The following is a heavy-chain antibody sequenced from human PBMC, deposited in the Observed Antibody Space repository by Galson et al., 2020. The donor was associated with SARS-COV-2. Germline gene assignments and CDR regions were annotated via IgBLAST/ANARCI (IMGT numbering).Heavy chain of an antibody. CDR1: GGSISSGGYS. V-gene: IGHV4-30-4*07. CDR2: IYYSGST. Sequence: SETLSLTCAVSGGSISSGGYSWSWIRQPPGKGLEWIGYIYYSGSTYYNPSLKSRVTISVDTSKNQFSLKLSSVTAADTAVYYCARGGIVGALDAFDIWGQGTMVTVSS. J-gene: IGHJ3*02. D-gene: IGHD1-26*01. CDR3: ARGGIVGALDAFDI.